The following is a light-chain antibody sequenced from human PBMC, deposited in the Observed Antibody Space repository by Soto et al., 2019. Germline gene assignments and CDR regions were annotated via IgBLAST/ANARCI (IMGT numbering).Light chain of an antibody. J-gene: IGKJ3*01. Sequence: DIPMTQSPSTLSASVGDRVTITCRASQSISSWLAWYQQKPGKAPKLLIYDASSLESGVPSRFSGSGSGTEFTLTISSLQPDDFATYYCQQYNSYSLFGPGTEVDIK. CDR2: DAS. CDR1: QSISSW. V-gene: IGKV1-5*01. CDR3: QQYNSYSL.